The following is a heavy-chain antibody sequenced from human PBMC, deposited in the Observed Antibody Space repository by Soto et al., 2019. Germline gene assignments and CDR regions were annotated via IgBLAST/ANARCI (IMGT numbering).Heavy chain of an antibody. D-gene: IGHD6-19*01. Sequence: QLQLQESGPGLVKPSETLSLTCTVSGGSISSSSYYWGWIRQPPGKGLEWIGSIYYSGSTYYNPSLKSRVTISVDTSKNQFSLKLSSVTAADTAVYYCARPLGGGLAVAGLNDAFDIWGQGTMVTVSS. CDR1: GGSISSSSYY. CDR2: IYYSGST. V-gene: IGHV4-39*01. CDR3: ARPLGGGLAVAGLNDAFDI. J-gene: IGHJ3*02.